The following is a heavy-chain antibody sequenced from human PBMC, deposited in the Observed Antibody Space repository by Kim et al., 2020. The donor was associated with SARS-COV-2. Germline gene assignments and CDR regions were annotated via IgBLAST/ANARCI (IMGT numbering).Heavy chain of an antibody. CDR1: GFTFSSYS. J-gene: IGHJ3*02. Sequence: GGSLRLSCAASGFTFSSYSMNWVRQAPGKGLEWVSSISSSSSYIYYADSVKGRFTISRDNAKNSLYLQMNSLRAEDTAVYYCARDPRIVVVTDAFDIWGQGTMVTVSS. CDR3: ARDPRIVVVTDAFDI. V-gene: IGHV3-21*01. D-gene: IGHD2-15*01. CDR2: ISSSSSYI.